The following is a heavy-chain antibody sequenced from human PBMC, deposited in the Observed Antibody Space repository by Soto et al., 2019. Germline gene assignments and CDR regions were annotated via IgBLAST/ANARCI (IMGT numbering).Heavy chain of an antibody. CDR2: INWSGGST. CDR3: AREPGPLYYYNSSGNDAFDI. Sequence: GGSLRLSCAASGFTFNGYAMTWVRQAPGKGLEWVLSINWSGGSTGYADSVKGRFTISRDNAKNSLYLQMNSLRAEDTALYYCAREPGPLYYYNSSGNDAFDIWGQGTMDTVSS. V-gene: IGHV3-20*04. J-gene: IGHJ3*02. D-gene: IGHD3-22*01. CDR1: GFTFNGYA.